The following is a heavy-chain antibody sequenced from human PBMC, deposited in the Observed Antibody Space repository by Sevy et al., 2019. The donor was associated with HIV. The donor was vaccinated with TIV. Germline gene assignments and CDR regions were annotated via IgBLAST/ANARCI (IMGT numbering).Heavy chain of an antibody. Sequence: ASVKVSCKVSGYTLTKLSIHWVRQAPGKGLEWMGDFDPQYGETIYAQRFQGRVTMTADTSTDTVYMELSSLTSEDTAVYYCDIVGLRYCSGASCYQGDWFDPWGQGTLVTVSS. CDR2: FDPQYGET. CDR3: DIVGLRYCSGASCYQGDWFDP. V-gene: IGHV1-24*01. CDR1: GYTLTKLS. D-gene: IGHD2-15*01. J-gene: IGHJ5*02.